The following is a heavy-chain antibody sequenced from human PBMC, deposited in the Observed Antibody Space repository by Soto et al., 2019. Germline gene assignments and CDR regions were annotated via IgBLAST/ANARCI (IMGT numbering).Heavy chain of an antibody. Sequence: QVRLVQSGAEVKRPGASVKISCKASGYSFTRYSLQWVRQAPGQRLEWMGWINTGNGDTKYSQNFQGRVTITRDTSANTAYMALSSLTSEDTAIYYCARGGEGVPAVMEEYYYFYYGMDVLGKGTTVTVSS. CDR3: ARGGEGVPAVMEEYYYFYYGMDV. J-gene: IGHJ6*04. CDR2: INTGNGDT. D-gene: IGHD2-2*01. V-gene: IGHV1-3*04. CDR1: GYSFTRYS.